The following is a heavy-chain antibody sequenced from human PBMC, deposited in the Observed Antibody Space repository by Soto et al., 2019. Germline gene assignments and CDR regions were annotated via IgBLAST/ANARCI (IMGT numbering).Heavy chain of an antibody. V-gene: IGHV4-34*01. D-gene: IGHD3-10*01. CDR2: INHSGST. Sequence: PSETLSLTCAVYGGSFRGYYWSWIRKPPGKGLEWIGEINHSGSTNYNPSLKSRVTISVDTSKNQFSLKLSSVTAADTAVYYCATPRNNYYGSGSLIYWGQGTLVTVSS. CDR1: GGSFRGYY. J-gene: IGHJ4*02. CDR3: ATPRNNYYGSGSLIY.